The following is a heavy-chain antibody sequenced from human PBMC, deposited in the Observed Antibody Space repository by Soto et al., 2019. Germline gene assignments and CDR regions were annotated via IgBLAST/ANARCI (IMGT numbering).Heavy chain of an antibody. CDR1: GFLFSTST. CDR2: ISSRGTDI. J-gene: IGHJ5*02. Sequence: PGGSLRVSCEASGFLFSTSTLNWVRRSPGKGLEWVAEISSRGTDIYYAGSVKGRFTISRDNSKNTLYLLLDRVKSDDTAVYFCATLGRADYPPLAAWGQGTLVTVSS. V-gene: IGHV3-30*14. CDR3: ATLGRADYPPLAA. D-gene: IGHD4-17*01.